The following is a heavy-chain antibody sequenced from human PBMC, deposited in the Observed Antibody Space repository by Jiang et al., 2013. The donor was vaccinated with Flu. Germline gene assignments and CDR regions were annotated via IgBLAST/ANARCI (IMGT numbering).Heavy chain of an antibody. CDR2: TYYNSKWYN. CDR3: AKGYPRQNWFDS. D-gene: IGHD1-26*01. J-gene: IGHJ5*01. V-gene: IGHV6-1*01. CDR1: GDSVSSNSAA. Sequence: TLSLTCAISGDSVSSNSAAWSWIRQSPSRGLEWLGRTYYNSKWYNDYGVSVKSRITINPDTSKNQVSLQLNSVTPEDTAVYYCAKGYPRQNWFDSWGQGTLVTVSS.